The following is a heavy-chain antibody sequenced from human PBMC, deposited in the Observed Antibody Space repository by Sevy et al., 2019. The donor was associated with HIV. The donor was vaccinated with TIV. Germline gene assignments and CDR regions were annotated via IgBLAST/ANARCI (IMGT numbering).Heavy chain of an antibody. CDR2: ISYDGSNK. V-gene: IGHV3-30*03. Sequence: GGSLRLSCAASGFTFSSYDMHWVRQAPGKGLEWVAVISYDGSNKYYADSVKGRFTISRDNSKNTLYLQMNSLRAEDTAVYYCASTDYYGSGSQVLYYFDYWGQGTLVTVSS. D-gene: IGHD3-10*01. J-gene: IGHJ4*02. CDR1: GFTFSSYD. CDR3: ASTDYYGSGSQVLYYFDY.